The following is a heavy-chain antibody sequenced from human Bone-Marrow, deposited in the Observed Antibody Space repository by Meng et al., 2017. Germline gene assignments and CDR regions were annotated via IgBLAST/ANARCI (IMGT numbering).Heavy chain of an antibody. J-gene: IGHJ4*02. CDR1: GGTFSSYA. CDR2: IIPIFGTA. Sequence: SVKVSCKASGGTFSSYAISWVRQAPGQGPEWMGGIIPIFGTANYAQKFQGRVTITTDESTSTAYMELSSLRSEDTAVYYCARAEDYGDYSRGVYYFDYWGQGTLVTVSS. CDR3: ARAEDYGDYSRGVYYFDY. D-gene: IGHD4-17*01. V-gene: IGHV1-69*05.